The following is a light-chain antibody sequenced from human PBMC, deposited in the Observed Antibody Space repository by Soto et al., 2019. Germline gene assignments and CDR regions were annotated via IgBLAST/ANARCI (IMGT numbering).Light chain of an antibody. CDR1: QSVRNSN. CDR3: QQSYSTPWT. V-gene: IGKV3-20*01. CDR2: GAS. Sequence: DNVLTQSPGTLSLSPGERATLSCRASQSVRNSNFLAWYQQKPGQAPRLLIYGASSRATGIPDRFSGSGSGTDFTLTISNLQPEDFATYSCQQSYSTPWTFGQGTKVDIK. J-gene: IGKJ1*01.